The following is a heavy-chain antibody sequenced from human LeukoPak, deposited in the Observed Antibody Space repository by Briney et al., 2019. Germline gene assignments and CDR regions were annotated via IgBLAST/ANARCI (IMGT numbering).Heavy chain of an antibody. Sequence: ASVKVSCKASGGTFSSYAISWVRQAPGQGLEWMGRIITIFGTANYAQKCQGRVTITTDESTSTAYMELSSLRSEDTAVYYCARRVPRYQNDDAFDIWGQGTMVTVSS. V-gene: IGHV1-69*05. CDR1: GGTFSSYA. J-gene: IGHJ3*02. D-gene: IGHD1-26*01. CDR3: ARRVPRYQNDDAFDI. CDR2: IITIFGTA.